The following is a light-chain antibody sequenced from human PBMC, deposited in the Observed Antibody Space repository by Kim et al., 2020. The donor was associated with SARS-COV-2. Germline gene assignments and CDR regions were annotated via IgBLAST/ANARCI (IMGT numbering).Light chain of an antibody. CDR3: CSYAGTYIFV. CDR1: SSDVGDYDY. J-gene: IGLJ3*02. Sequence: GQSVTISCTGTSSDVGDYDYVSWDQHHPGKAPKLMIYDVSERPSGVPDRFSASKSGNTASLTISGLQAEDEAEYYCCSYAGTYIFVFGGGTQLTVL. V-gene: IGLV2-11*01. CDR2: DVS.